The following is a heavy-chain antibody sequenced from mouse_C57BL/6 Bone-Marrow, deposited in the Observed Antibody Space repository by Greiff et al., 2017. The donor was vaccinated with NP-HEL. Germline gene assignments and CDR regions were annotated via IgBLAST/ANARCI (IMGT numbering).Heavy chain of an antibody. CDR2: IYPGSGST. CDR3: ASYYYGSSPTSFDV. J-gene: IGHJ1*03. V-gene: IGHV1-55*01. Sequence: QVQLQQPGAELVKPGASVKMSCKASGYTFTSYWITWVKQRPGQGLEWIGDIYPGSGSTNYNEKFKSKATLTVDTSSSAAYRQLSSLTSEDSAVYYCASYYYGSSPTSFDVWGTGTTVTVSS. D-gene: IGHD1-1*01. CDR1: GYTFTSYW.